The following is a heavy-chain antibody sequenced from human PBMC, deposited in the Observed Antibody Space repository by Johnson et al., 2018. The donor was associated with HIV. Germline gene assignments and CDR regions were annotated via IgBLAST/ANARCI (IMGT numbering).Heavy chain of an antibody. CDR2: ISSNGGST. J-gene: IGHJ3*02. CDR3: ARDITGTTEGAFDI. Sequence: VQLVESGGGLVQPGGSLRLSCAASGFTFSSYAMHWVRQAPGKGLEYVSAISSNGGSTYYANSVQGRFTISRDNSKNTLYLQMGSLRAEDMAVYYCARDITGTTEGAFDIWGQGTMVTVSS. V-gene: IGHV3-64*01. D-gene: IGHD1-7*01. CDR1: GFTFSSYA.